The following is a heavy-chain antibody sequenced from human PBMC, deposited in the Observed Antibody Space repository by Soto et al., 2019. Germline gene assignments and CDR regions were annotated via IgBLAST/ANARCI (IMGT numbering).Heavy chain of an antibody. CDR3: VSDRGYGHASVPYS. D-gene: IGHD5-18*01. Sequence: AHLVESGGGVVQSGRSLRLSCAASGFTFTSYGMHWVRQAPGTRLEWVAVISYDGGLQHYADSVKGRFTISRDNSKNMVLLQMNSLRAEDTAVYYCVSDRGYGHASVPYSWGQGTLVSVSS. J-gene: IGHJ4*02. V-gene: IGHV3-30*03. CDR1: GFTFTSYG. CDR2: ISYDGGLQ.